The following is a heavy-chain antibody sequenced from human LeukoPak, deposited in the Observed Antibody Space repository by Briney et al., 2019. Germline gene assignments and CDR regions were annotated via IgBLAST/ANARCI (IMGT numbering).Heavy chain of an antibody. Sequence: PSETLSLTCTVSGVSTSSYYWSWIRQPPGKGLEWIAYIFYSGSTNYNPSLKSRVTISVDTSKNQFSLKLSSVTAADTAVYYCARGGSSGYDPFDYWGQGTLVTVSS. V-gene: IGHV4-59*01. D-gene: IGHD5-12*01. J-gene: IGHJ4*02. CDR1: GVSTSSYY. CDR2: IFYSGST. CDR3: ARGGSSGYDPFDY.